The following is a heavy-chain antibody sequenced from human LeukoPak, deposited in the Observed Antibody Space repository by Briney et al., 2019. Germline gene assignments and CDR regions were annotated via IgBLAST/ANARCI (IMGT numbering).Heavy chain of an antibody. CDR3: ARGGSSGWYPTPEFDY. CDR2: IYYSGST. Sequence: SETLSLTCTVSGGSIRRSNYYGGWIRQPPGKGLEWIVSIYYSGSTYYNPSLKSRVTISVDTSKHQFSMNLSSVTAADTAVYYCARGGSSGWYPTPEFDYWGQGTLVTVSS. D-gene: IGHD6-19*01. V-gene: IGHV4-39*01. J-gene: IGHJ4*02. CDR1: GGSIRRSNYY.